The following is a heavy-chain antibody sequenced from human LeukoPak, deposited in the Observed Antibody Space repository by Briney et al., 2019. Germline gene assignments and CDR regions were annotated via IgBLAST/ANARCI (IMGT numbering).Heavy chain of an antibody. V-gene: IGHV3-15*01. J-gene: IGHJ4*02. CDR2: IKSQSDGGTS. D-gene: IGHD3-9*01. Sequence: AGGSLRLSCAASGFTFSSYEMNWVRQAPGKGLEWVGRIKSQSDGGTSDCAAPVKGRSTISRDDSKNKLFLQMDSLKTEDTGVYYCTKQDDFLTGYPFDSWGQGTLVTVSS. CDR1: GFTFSSYE. CDR3: TKQDDFLTGYPFDS.